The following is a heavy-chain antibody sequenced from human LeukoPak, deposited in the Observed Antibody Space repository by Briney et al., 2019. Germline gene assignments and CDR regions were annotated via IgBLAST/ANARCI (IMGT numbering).Heavy chain of an antibody. J-gene: IGHJ2*01. CDR2: IVGSGDTT. D-gene: IGHD6-19*01. CDR3: AKGRSAGYWYFDL. CDR1: GFTLNNYI. V-gene: IGHV3-23*01. Sequence: GGSLRLSCAASGFTLNNYIMNWVRQAPGKGLEWVSTIVGSGDTTYYADSVKGRFTVSRDNSKNTLYLQMNGLRVEDTAVYYCAKGRSAGYWYFDLWGRGTLVTVSS.